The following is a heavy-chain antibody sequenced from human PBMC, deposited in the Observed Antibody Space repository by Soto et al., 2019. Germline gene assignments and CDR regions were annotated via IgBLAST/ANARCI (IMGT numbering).Heavy chain of an antibody. CDR3: AAHGAEEWWLGRNYYYYGMDV. CDR1: GFTFSDYY. J-gene: IGHJ6*02. Sequence: PGGSLRLSCAASGFTFSDYYMSWIRQAPGKGLEWVSYISSSSSYTNYADSVKGRFTISRDNAKNSLYLQMNSLRAEDTAVYYCAAHGAEEWWLGRNYYYYGMDVWGQGTTVTVSS. V-gene: IGHV3-11*06. CDR2: ISSSSSYT. D-gene: IGHD2-15*01.